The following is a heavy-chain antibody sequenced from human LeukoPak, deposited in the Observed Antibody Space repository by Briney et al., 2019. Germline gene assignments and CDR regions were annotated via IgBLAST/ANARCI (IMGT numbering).Heavy chain of an antibody. V-gene: IGHV1-69*06. CDR3: ARNYYDSSGYYLHYYMDV. Sequence: SVKVSCKASGGTFSSYAISWVRHAPGQGLEWMGGIIPSFGTANYAQKFQGRVAITADKSTSTAYMELSSLRSEDTAVYYCARNYYDSSGYYLHYYMDVWGKGTTVTVSS. J-gene: IGHJ6*03. CDR1: GGTFSSYA. CDR2: IIPSFGTA. D-gene: IGHD3-22*01.